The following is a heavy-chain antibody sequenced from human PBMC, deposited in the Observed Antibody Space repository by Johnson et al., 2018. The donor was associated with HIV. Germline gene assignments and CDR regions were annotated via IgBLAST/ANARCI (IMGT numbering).Heavy chain of an antibody. CDR3: VRGLDI. V-gene: IGHV3-64*01. Sequence: MLLVESGGGVVQTGRSLRLSCAASGFTFSSYAMHWVRQAPGKGLQYVSAISSNGGSTYYANSVKGRFTISRDNAKNTLYLQMNSLRAEDTAVYYCVRGLDIWGQGTEVTVSS. CDR2: ISSNGGST. J-gene: IGHJ3*02. CDR1: GFTFSSYA.